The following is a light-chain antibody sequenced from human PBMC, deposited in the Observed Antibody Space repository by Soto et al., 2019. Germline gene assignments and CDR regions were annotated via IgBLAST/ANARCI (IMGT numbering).Light chain of an antibody. Sequence: EIVMTQSPATLSVSPGERATLSFRASQSVSSNLAWYQQKPGQAPRLLIYDASHRATGIPVRFSGSGSESDFTLTISSLEPEDFAVYYCQRRSYPITFGQGTRLEIK. CDR1: QSVSSN. CDR2: DAS. CDR3: QRRSYPIT. V-gene: IGKV3-11*01. J-gene: IGKJ5*01.